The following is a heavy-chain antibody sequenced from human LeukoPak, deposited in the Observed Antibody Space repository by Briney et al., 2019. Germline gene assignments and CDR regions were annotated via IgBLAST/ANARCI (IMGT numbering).Heavy chain of an antibody. CDR2: INPKNGGT. V-gene: IGHV1-2*06. Sequence: GASVKVSCKPSGYSFTAYNLHLGRQAPGQGLEWMGRINPKNGGTNYAQKFQGRVTITRDTSINIAYMELSKAASDDPALYYCARVPIVRYYPYVWGIGTKVTVSS. CDR1: GYSFTAYN. CDR3: ARVPIVRYYPYV. J-gene: IGHJ6*03. D-gene: IGHD2-15*01.